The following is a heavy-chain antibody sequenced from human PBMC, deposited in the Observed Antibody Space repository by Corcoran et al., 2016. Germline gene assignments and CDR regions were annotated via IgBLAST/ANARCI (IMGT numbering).Heavy chain of an antibody. Sequence: EVQLVESGGGLVKPGGSLRLSCAASGFTFSSYSMNWVRQAPGKGLEWVSSISSSSSYIYYADSVKGRFTISRDNAKNSLYLQMNSLRAEDTAVYYWAVVPYYDSSVNWFDPWGQGTLVTVSS. CDR2: ISSSSSYI. V-gene: IGHV3-21*01. D-gene: IGHD3-22*01. J-gene: IGHJ5*02. CDR1: GFTFSSYS. CDR3: AVVPYYDSSVNWFDP.